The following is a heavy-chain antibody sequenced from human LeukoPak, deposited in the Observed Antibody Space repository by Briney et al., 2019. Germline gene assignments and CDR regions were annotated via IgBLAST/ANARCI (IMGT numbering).Heavy chain of an antibody. CDR1: EFTFSRYS. Sequence: GGSLRLPCAASEFTFSRYSMNWVRQAPGKGLEWVSSISSSSSYIYYADSVKGRFTISRDNAKNSLYLQLNSLRAEDTAVYYCARGTTVTPRALDAFDIWGQGTMVTVSS. CDR3: ARGTTVTPRALDAFDI. D-gene: IGHD4-17*01. V-gene: IGHV3-21*01. J-gene: IGHJ3*02. CDR2: ISSSSSYI.